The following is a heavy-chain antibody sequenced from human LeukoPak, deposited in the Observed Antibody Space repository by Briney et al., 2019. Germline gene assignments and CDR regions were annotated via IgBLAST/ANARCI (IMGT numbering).Heavy chain of an antibody. Sequence: SETLSLTCAVYGESFSGYYWSWIRQPPGKGLEWIGEINHSGSTNYNPSLKSRVTISVDTSKNQFSLKLSSVTAADTAVYYCARGRAWVIPFDYWGQGTLVTVSS. CDR1: GESFSGYY. CDR2: INHSGST. CDR3: ARGRAWVIPFDY. D-gene: IGHD3-22*01. J-gene: IGHJ4*02. V-gene: IGHV4-34*01.